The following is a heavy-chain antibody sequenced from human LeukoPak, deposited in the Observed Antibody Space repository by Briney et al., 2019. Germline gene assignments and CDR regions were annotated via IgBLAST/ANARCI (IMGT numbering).Heavy chain of an antibody. CDR3: ARNYGGYDGTDY. CDR2: ISWNGIST. Sequence: GGSLRLSCAVSGFTFDDYGMSWVRQAPGKGLEWVSGISWNGISTGYADSVKGRFTISRDNAKNSLYLQMNSLRAADTAFYYCARNYGGYDGTDYWGQGTLVTVSS. J-gene: IGHJ4*02. D-gene: IGHD5-12*01. CDR1: GFTFDDYG. V-gene: IGHV3-20*04.